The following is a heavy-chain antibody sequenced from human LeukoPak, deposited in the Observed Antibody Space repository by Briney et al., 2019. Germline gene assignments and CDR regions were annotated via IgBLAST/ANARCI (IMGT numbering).Heavy chain of an antibody. V-gene: IGHV1-69*13. CDR3: ARSRYGDRAFDI. J-gene: IGHJ3*02. CDR2: IFPIFGTP. CDR1: GGTFSSYG. Sequence: ASVKVFCKASGGTFSSYGLIWVRQAPGQGLEWMGEIFPIFGTPVYAQKFKGRVTITADESTNTAFMELSSLRYEDTAVYHCARSRYGDRAFDIWGQGTMVTVSS. D-gene: IGHD4-17*01.